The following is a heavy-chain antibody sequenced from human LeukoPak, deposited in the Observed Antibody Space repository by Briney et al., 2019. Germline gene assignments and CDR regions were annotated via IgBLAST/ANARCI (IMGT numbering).Heavy chain of an antibody. J-gene: IGHJ4*02. CDR1: GVSISSSSYY. D-gene: IGHD6-13*01. Sequence: PSETLSLTCNVSGVSISSSSYYWGWIRQPPGKGLEWIGSIYSSGSTYYNSSLKSRVTISLDTSKNQFSLKLSSVTAADTAVFYCARVMYSNSWFSDGDPLDYWGQGTLVTVSS. CDR3: ARVMYSNSWFSDGDPLDY. V-gene: IGHV4-39*07. CDR2: IYSSGST.